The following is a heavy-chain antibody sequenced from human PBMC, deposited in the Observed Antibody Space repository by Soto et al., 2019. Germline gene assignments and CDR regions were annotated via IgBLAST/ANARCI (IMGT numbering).Heavy chain of an antibody. CDR2: IWYDGSNK. J-gene: IGHJ4*02. V-gene: IGHV3-33*01. CDR1: GXTVSSYW. CDR3: ARDRGSMAAAADY. D-gene: IGHD6-13*01. Sequence: GSLRLSCAASGXTVSSYWMHWVRQAPGKGLEWVAVIWYDGSNKYYADSVNGRFTISRDNSKKTLYLQMNSLRVEDTDVYYCARDRGSMAAAADYWGQGTLGTVS.